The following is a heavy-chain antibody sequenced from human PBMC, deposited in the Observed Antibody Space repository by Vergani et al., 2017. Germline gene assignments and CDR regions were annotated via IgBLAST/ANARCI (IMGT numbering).Heavy chain of an antibody. CDR2: IYYSGST. D-gene: IGHD6-6*01. CDR1: GGSISSYY. J-gene: IGHJ5*02. V-gene: IGHV4-59*01. CDR3: AWKGSARWFDP. Sequence: QVQLQESGPGLVKPSQTLSLTCTVSGGSISSYYWSWIRQPPGKGLEWIGYIYYSGSTNYNPSLKSRDTISVDTSNNQLSLKLSTVTAADTAEYYCAWKGSARWFDPWGQGTLVTVSS.